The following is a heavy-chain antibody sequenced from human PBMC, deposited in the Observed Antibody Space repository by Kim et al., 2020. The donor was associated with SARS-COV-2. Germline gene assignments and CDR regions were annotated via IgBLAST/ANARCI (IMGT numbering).Heavy chain of an antibody. CDR1: GFTFSSYA. CDR3: AKGPYYDILTGTPLGAFDI. D-gene: IGHD3-9*01. Sequence: GGSLRLSCAASGFTFSSYAMSWVRQAPGKGLEWVSAISGSGGSTYYADSVKGRFTISRDNSKNTLYLQMNSLRAEDTAVYYCAKGPYYDILTGTPLGAFDIWGQGTMVTVSS. V-gene: IGHV3-23*01. J-gene: IGHJ3*02. CDR2: ISGSGGST.